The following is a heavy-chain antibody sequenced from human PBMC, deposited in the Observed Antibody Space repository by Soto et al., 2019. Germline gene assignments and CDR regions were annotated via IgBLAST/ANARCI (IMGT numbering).Heavy chain of an antibody. V-gene: IGHV3-23*01. J-gene: IGHJ6*02. D-gene: IGHD5-12*01. CDR1: GFMFSGYA. CDR2: TSGGGGST. Sequence: GGSLRLSCAGSGFMFSGYAMSWVRQAPGKGLEWVSSTSGGGGSTYYADSVKGRFTISRDNSKNTLYLQMNSLRAEDTAVYYCAKGGGYDFYYGMDVWGQGTTVTVSS. CDR3: AKGGGYDFYYGMDV.